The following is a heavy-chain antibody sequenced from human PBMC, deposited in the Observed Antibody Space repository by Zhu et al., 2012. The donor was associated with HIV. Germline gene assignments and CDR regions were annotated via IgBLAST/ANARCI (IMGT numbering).Heavy chain of an antibody. V-gene: IGHV4-39*02. CDR3: SKTRTNGWYSYAFDT. J-gene: IGHJ3*02. D-gene: IGHD6-19*01. CDR1: GGSISNSGYF. Sequence: QVQLQESGPGLVKPSETLSLTCTVSGGSISNSGYFWGWIRQPPGKGLEWIGSVSDYGSTYYSPSLKSRVTISVDTSKNHFSLKLMSVTAADTAVYYCSKTRTNGWYSYAFDTWGQGRMVTVSS. CDR2: VSDYGST.